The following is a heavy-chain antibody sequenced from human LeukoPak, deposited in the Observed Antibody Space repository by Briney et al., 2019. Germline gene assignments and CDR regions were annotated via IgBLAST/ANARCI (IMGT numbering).Heavy chain of an antibody. CDR2: INHSGST. V-gene: IGHV4-34*01. CDR1: GGSFSGYY. Sequence: LETLSLTCAVYGGSFSGYYWSWIRQPPGKGLEWIGEINHSGSTNYNPSLKSRVTISVDTFKNQFSLKLSSVTAADTAVYYCAREFYYYYMDVWGKGTTVTVSS. J-gene: IGHJ6*03. CDR3: AREFYYYYMDV.